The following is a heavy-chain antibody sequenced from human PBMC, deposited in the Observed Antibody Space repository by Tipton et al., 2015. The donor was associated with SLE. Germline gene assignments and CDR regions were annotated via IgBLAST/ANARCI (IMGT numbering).Heavy chain of an antibody. J-gene: IGHJ3*02. D-gene: IGHD7-27*01. CDR3: ARLGMGNAFDI. Sequence: TLSLTCAVSGYSISSGYYWGWIRQPPGKGLEWIGSIYHSGSTYYNPSLKSRVTISVDTSKNQFSLKLSSVTAADTAVYYCARLGMGNAFDIWGQGTMVTVSS. V-gene: IGHV4-38-2*01. CDR2: IYHSGST. CDR1: GYSISSGYY.